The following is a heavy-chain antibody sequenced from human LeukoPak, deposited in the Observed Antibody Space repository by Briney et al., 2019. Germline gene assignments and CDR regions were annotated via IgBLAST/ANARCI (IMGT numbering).Heavy chain of an antibody. CDR1: GGSFSGYY. Sequence: PSETLSLTCAVYGGSFSGYYWSWIRQPPGKGLEWIGEINHSGSTNYNPSLKSRVTISVDTSKNQFSLRLSSVTAADTAVYYCARHTRRYFDWLGGGFDYWGQGPLVTVSS. CDR3: ARHTRRYFDWLGGGFDY. CDR2: INHSGST. J-gene: IGHJ4*02. D-gene: IGHD3-9*01. V-gene: IGHV4-34*01.